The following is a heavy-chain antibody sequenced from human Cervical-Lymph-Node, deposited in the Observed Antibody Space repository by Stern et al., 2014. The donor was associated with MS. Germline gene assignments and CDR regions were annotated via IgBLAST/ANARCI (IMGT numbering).Heavy chain of an antibody. CDR3: ARQRYFDY. CDR1: GYTFTSYW. Sequence: EVHLVESGPEAKRPGGSLKLSCQASGYTFTSYWIGWGRQMPGNGLEWIAIIFPGGSDIRCSPSFQGQVTSAAEKSSSTAYLQWNNLRAWDTAIYYCARQRYFDYWGQGTLVTVSS. CDR2: IFPGGSDI. V-gene: IGHV5-51*01. J-gene: IGHJ4*02.